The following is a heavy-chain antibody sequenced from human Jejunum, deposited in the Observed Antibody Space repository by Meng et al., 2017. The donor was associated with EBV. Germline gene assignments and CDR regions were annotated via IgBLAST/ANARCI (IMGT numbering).Heavy chain of an antibody. D-gene: IGHD2-21*01. CDR3: ASIHPSIDS. J-gene: IGHJ4*02. V-gene: IGHV4-4*02. Sequence: QMQPKEPGPGLVKPSGTLSLTCAVSSGSIFSSNWWTWVRQPPGKGLEWIGEIYHSGSTNYNPSLKSRITMSLDKSKNQFSLKLRSVTAADTAVYYCASIHPSIDSWGPGTLVTVSS. CDR1: SGSIFSSNW. CDR2: IYHSGST.